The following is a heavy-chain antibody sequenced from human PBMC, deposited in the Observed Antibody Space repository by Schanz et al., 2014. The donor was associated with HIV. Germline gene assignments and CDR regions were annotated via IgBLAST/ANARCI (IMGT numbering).Heavy chain of an antibody. CDR3: AREQYGEHYFDY. CDR1: GFDFSDSY. D-gene: IGHD3-10*01. J-gene: IGHJ4*02. Sequence: QMQLVESGGAVVRPGGSLRLSCAASGFDFSDSYMNWFRQAPGQRLEWLAQVDGGAGRIVRYAASVKGRFTISRDNSRNRVFLQMNSLRAEDTALHYCAREQYGEHYFDYWGQGTLVTVSS. V-gene: IGHV3-11*04. CDR2: VDGGAGRIV.